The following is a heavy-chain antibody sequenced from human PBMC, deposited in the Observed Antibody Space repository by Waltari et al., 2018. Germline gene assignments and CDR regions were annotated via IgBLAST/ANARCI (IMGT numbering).Heavy chain of an antibody. Sequence: QVQLVQSGAEVKKPGSSVKVSCKASGGTFSSYAISWVRQAPGQGLEWMGGIIPIFGTANYAQKCQGRGTITTDESTSTAYMELSSLRSEETAVYYCARRYSGSAPLDYWGQGTLVTVSS. V-gene: IGHV1-69*05. CDR1: GGTFSSYA. CDR2: IIPIFGTA. J-gene: IGHJ4*02. CDR3: ARRYSGSAPLDY. D-gene: IGHD1-26*01.